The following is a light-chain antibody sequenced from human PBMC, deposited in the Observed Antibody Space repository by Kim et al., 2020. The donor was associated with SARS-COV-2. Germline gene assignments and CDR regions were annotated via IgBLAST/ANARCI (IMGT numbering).Light chain of an antibody. V-gene: IGKV1-5*03. J-gene: IGKJ2*01. CDR2: KAS. CDR1: QNIKSW. CDR3: QQYNSYSYT. Sequence: TIRASQNIKSWLAWHQQKPGKAPKLLIYKASSLESGVPSRVSGSGSGTEFTLTISSLQPDDFATYYFQQYNSYSYTFGQGTKLEI.